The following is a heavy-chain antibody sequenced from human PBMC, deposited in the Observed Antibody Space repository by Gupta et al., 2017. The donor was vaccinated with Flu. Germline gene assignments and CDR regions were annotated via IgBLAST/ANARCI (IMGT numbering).Heavy chain of an antibody. V-gene: IGHV3-23*01. Sequence: EVLLLESGGGVVRPGGSLRLSCGASGFTLSNYCMAWVRQAPGKGLEWVSAIGGSGESTFYADSMKGRFTISRDNSKNTLSLQMSSLRAEDTAVYYCAKEFGFRLPFDYWGQGTLVTVSS. D-gene: IGHD3-16*01. CDR1: GFTLSNYC. J-gene: IGHJ4*02. CDR3: AKEFGFRLPFDY. CDR2: IGGSGEST.